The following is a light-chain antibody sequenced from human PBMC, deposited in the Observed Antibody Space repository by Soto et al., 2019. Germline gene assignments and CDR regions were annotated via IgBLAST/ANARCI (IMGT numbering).Light chain of an antibody. CDR3: QQRSNWPPEIT. CDR2: DAS. V-gene: IGKV3-11*01. CDR1: QSVRSY. Sequence: EVVLTQSPATLSLSPGERATLSCRASQSVRSYLAWYQQKPGQATRLLIYDASNRATGIPARFSGSGSGTDFTLPISSLEPEDFAVYYCQQRSNWPPEITFGQGTRLEIK. J-gene: IGKJ5*01.